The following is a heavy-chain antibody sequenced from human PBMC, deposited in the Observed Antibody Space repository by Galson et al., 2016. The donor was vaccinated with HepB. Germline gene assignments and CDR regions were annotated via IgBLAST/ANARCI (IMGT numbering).Heavy chain of an antibody. D-gene: IGHD3-3*01. J-gene: IGHJ4*02. Sequence: SLRLSCAASGFTFSSYSLNWVRQAPGKGLEWISFISSRSDTKYYADSVKGRFTTSRDNAKNSLFLQMNSLRDEDTAVYYCVTDHSRFLQWSPAFDSWDQGTLVTVSS. V-gene: IGHV3-48*02. CDR2: ISSRSDTK. CDR3: VTDHSRFLQWSPAFDS. CDR1: GFTFSSYS.